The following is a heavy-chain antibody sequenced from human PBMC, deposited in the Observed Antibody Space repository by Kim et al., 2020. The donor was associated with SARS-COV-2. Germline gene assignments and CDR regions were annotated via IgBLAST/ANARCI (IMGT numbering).Heavy chain of an antibody. D-gene: IGHD3-22*01. Sequence: ASVKVSCKASGYTFTSYAMNWVRQAPGQGLEWMGWINTNTGNPRYAQDFTGRFVFSLDTSVSTTFLQISSLKADDTAVYYCARELYDNNDYGGWLDYWGQGTLVTVSS. V-gene: IGHV7-4-1*02. CDR3: ARELYDNNDYGGWLDY. J-gene: IGHJ4*02. CDR1: GYTFTSYA. CDR2: INTNTGNP.